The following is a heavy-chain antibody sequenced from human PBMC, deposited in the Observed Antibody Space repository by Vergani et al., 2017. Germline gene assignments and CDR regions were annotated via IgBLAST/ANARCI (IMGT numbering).Heavy chain of an antibody. J-gene: IGHJ3*02. D-gene: IGHD6-19*01. V-gene: IGHV4-61*02. CDR1: GGSISSGNYY. Sequence: QVQLQESGPGLVKPSQTLSLTCTVSGGSISSGNYYWSWIRQPAGKGLEWIGRIYTSGSTNYNPSLKSRVIISVDTSKNQISLKLSSVTAADTAVYYCAMCSGWYGEDAFEIWGQGTMVTVSS. CDR3: AMCSGWYGEDAFEI. CDR2: IYTSGST.